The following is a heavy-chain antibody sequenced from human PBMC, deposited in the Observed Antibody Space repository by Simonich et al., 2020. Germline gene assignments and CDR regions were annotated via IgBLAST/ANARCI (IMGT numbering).Heavy chain of an antibody. Sequence: EVQLVESGGGLVQPGGSLRLSCAASGFTFSSYWVHWVRRAPGKGWVWDAGMNSDGSSTSYPDSVKVRFTISRDNAKNTLYLQMNSLRAEDTAVYYCARDYSNYDAFDIWGQGTMVTVSS. D-gene: IGHD4-4*01. CDR1: GFTFSSYW. CDR2: MNSDGSST. J-gene: IGHJ3*02. V-gene: IGHV3-74*01. CDR3: ARDYSNYDAFDI.